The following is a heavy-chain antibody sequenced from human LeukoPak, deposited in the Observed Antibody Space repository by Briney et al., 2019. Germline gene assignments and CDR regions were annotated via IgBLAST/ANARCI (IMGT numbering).Heavy chain of an antibody. J-gene: IGHJ3*02. D-gene: IGHD3-22*01. Sequence: GESLKISCKGSGYRFTNYWVGWVRQMPGKGLEWMGIISPGDSHTRYSPSFQGQVTISADKSVSTAYLQWSSLKASHTAMYYCARVWYYDSRGYQNDAFDIWGEGTMVTVSS. CDR2: ISPGDSHT. CDR1: GYRFTNYW. CDR3: ARVWYYDSRGYQNDAFDI. V-gene: IGHV5-51*01.